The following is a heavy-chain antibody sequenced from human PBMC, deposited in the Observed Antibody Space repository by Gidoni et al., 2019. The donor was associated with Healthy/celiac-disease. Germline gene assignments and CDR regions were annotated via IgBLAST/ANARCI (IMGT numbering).Heavy chain of an antibody. CDR1: GVHLSSYW. J-gene: IGHJ4*02. CDR3: ARDPYGDYGKREERRLDY. V-gene: IGHV3-7*01. D-gene: IGHD4-17*01. CDR2: IEKDGSEK. Sequence: EVQVVASRGGMVQPGGSLRCSCSVPGVHLSSYWRSWGRLAPGQGRGWVAKIEKDGSEKYYVDSMKGRFTISRDNAKNTLSLQMNSLRAEDTAVYYCARDPYGDYGKREERRLDYWGQGTLVTVSS.